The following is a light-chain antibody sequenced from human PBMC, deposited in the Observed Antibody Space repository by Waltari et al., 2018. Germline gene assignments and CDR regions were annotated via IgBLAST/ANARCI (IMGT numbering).Light chain of an antibody. CDR3: SSYTTTSALV. V-gene: IGLV2-14*01. J-gene: IGLJ2*01. Sequence: SALTQPAAVSGSPGQAITIPCTGARSDVGGYNCVPWYQQYSGKAPQLMIYDVSNRPSGVSNRFSGPKSGNTAYLTISGLQAEDEADYYCSSYTTTSALVFGGGTKLTVL. CDR1: RSDVGGYNC. CDR2: DVS.